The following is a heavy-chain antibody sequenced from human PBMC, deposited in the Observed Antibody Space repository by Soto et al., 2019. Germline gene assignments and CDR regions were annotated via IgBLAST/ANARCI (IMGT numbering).Heavy chain of an antibody. D-gene: IGHD3-16*02. CDR3: ARGNDYVWGSYRYSDAFDI. V-gene: IGHV1-18*01. J-gene: IGHJ3*02. CDR1: GYTFTSYG. Sequence: QVQLVQSGAEVKKPGASVKVSCKASGYTFTSYGISWVRQAPGQGLEWMGWISAYNGNTNYAQKLQGRVTMTTDTXXSXAXXELRSLRSDDTAVYYCARGNDYVWGSYRYSDAFDIWGQGTMVTVSS. CDR2: ISAYNGNT.